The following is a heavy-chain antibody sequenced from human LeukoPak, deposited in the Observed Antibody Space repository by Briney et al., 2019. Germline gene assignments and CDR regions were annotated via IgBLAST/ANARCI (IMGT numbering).Heavy chain of an antibody. J-gene: IGHJ4*02. D-gene: IGHD5-24*01. CDR1: GFIVSNTY. V-gene: IGHV3-66*01. CDR3: ARARREGSNSE. CDR2: IYSGGGT. Sequence: GGSLRLSCAASGFIVSNTYLSWVRQAPGKGLEWVSVIYSGGGTYYADSVRGRSTISRDNSKNTLYLQMNSLRPDDTAVYYCARARREGSNSEWGQGTLVTVSS.